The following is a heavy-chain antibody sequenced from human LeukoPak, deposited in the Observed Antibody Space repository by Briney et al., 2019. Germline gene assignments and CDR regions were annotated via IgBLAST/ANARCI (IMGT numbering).Heavy chain of an antibody. CDR3: VRENYSSDWYGIIDY. J-gene: IGHJ4*02. D-gene: IGHD6-19*01. CDR1: GGSISNYY. Sequence: SETLSLTCTVSGGSISNYYWSWIRQPPGKGLEWIGYIYYSGNTNYNPSLKSRVTISVDTSKNQFSLKLSSVTAADTAVYYCVRENYSSDWYGIIDYWGQGTLVTVSS. V-gene: IGHV4-59*01. CDR2: IYYSGNT.